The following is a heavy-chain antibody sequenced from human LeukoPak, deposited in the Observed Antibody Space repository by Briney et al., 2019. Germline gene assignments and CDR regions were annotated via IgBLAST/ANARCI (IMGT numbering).Heavy chain of an antibody. J-gene: IGHJ4*02. CDR3: ARTYYYESSGWKPDY. CDR1: GFTFGDYA. Sequence: PGGSLRLSCTASGFTFGDYAVTWFRQAPGKGLEWTTFIRTKAYGGTTEYAASVKGRFTISRDDSETIAYLQMNSLKTEDTAMYYCARTYYYESSGWKPDYWGQGTLVTVSS. D-gene: IGHD3-22*01. V-gene: IGHV3-49*03. CDR2: IRTKAYGGTT.